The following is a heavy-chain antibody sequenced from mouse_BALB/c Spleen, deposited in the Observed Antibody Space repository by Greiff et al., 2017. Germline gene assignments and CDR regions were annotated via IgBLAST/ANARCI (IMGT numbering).Heavy chain of an antibody. CDR3: ARGGNGDAMDY. V-gene: IGHV14-3*02. CDR1: GFNIKDTY. CDR2: IDPANGNT. Sequence: VQLQKSGAELVKPGASVKLSCTASGFNIKDTYMHWVKQRPEQGLEWIGRIDPANGNTKYDPKFQGKATITADTSSNTAYLQLSSLTSEDTAVYYCARGGNGDAMDYWGQGTSVTVSS. D-gene: IGHD2-1*01. J-gene: IGHJ4*01.